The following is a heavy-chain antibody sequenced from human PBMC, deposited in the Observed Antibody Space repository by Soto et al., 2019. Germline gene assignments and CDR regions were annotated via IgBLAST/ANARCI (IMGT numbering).Heavy chain of an antibody. D-gene: IGHD2-2*01. CDR1: GYSFTSYW. V-gene: IGHV5-10-1*01. CDR2: IDPSDSYT. J-gene: IGHJ6*02. Sequence: GESLKICCKGSGYSFTSYWISWVRQMPGKGLEWMGRIDPSDSYTNYSPSFQGHVTISADKSISTAYLQWSSLKASDTAMYYCARLPVRNYYYYGMDVWGQGTTVTVSS. CDR3: ARLPVRNYYYYGMDV.